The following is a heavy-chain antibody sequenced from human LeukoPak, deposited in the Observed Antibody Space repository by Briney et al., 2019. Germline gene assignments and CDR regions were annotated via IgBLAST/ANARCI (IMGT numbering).Heavy chain of an antibody. CDR2: IYHSGST. J-gene: IGHJ4*02. Sequence: ASETLSLTCAVSGFSISSGYYWDWIRQPPGKGLEWIGNIYHSGSTYYNPSLKSRVTISVDTSKNQFSLKPTSVTAADTAVYYCARRPISTGIDYWGQGTLVTVSS. D-gene: IGHD1-1*01. CDR1: GFSISSGYY. CDR3: ARRPISTGIDY. V-gene: IGHV4-38-2*01.